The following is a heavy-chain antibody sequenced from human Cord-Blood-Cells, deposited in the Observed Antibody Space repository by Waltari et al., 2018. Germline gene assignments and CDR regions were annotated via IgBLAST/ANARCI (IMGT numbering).Heavy chain of an antibody. Sequence: QVQLVQSGAEVKKPGASVKVSCKASGYTFTSYAMHWVRQAPGQRLEWMGWINAGNGNTKYSQKFQGRVTITRDTSASTAYMELSSLRSEDTAVYYCARGGGSSATVDYWGQGTLVTVSS. V-gene: IGHV1-3*01. D-gene: IGHD6-6*01. CDR1: GYTFTSYA. CDR2: INAGNGNT. J-gene: IGHJ4*02. CDR3: ARGGGSSATVDY.